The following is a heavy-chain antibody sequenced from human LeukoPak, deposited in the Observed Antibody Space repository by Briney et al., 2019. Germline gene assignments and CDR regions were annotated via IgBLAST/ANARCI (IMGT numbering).Heavy chain of an antibody. Sequence: PSETLSLTCTVSSGSISTYYRTWIRQPPGKGLEWIGYISYSGSTKYNPSLTRRTTISLDTSKNQFSLELRSMTAADTAIYYCARQAGMFTTFDFWGQGILVTVSS. CDR1: SGSISTYY. D-gene: IGHD3-22*01. J-gene: IGHJ4*02. V-gene: IGHV4-59*08. CDR2: ISYSGST. CDR3: ARQAGMFTTFDF.